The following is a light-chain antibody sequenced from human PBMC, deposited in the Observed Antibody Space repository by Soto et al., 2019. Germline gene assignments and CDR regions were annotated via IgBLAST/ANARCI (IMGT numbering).Light chain of an antibody. CDR3: ETWDSNIQWV. V-gene: IGLV4-60*02. CDR1: SGHSSYI. CDR2: LEGSGSY. J-gene: IGLJ3*02. Sequence: QSVLTQSSSASASLGSSVNLTCTLSSGHSSYIIAWHQQQPGKAPRYLMKLEGSGSYNKGSGVPDRFSGSSSGADRYLIISNLQFEDEADYYCETWDSNIQWVFGGGTKLTV.